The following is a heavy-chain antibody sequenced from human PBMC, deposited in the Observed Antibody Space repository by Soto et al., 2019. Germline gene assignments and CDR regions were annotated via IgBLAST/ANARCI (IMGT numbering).Heavy chain of an antibody. J-gene: IGHJ6*02. CDR3: AKDLSNGAGMGGMDV. D-gene: IGHD3-10*01. Sequence: QVHLQESGPGLVRPSQTLALTCTVSGGSISGGDYYWSWIRQPPGKGLEWIGYIYYSGTTYFYPSFRSRVTLSLDTSKNQVFLNLNSVTAADTAVYYCAKDLSNGAGMGGMDVWGQGITVTVSS. CDR1: GGSISGGDYY. V-gene: IGHV4-30-4*01. CDR2: IYYSGTT.